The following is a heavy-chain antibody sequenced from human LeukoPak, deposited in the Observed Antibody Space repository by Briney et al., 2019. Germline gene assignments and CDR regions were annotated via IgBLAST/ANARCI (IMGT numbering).Heavy chain of an antibody. D-gene: IGHD6-13*01. CDR2: IYYSGST. CDR1: GGSISSYY. J-gene: IGHJ4*02. Sequence: PSETLSLTCTVSGGSISSYYWGWIRQPPGKGLEWIGSIYYSGSTYYNPYLKSRVTISVDTSKNQFSLKLSSVTAADTAVYYCDRIAAAGTFDYWGQGTLVTVSS. V-gene: IGHV4-39*01. CDR3: DRIAAAGTFDY.